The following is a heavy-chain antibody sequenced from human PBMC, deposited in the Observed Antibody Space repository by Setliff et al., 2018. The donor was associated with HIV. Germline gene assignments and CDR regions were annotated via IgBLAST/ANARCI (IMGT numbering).Heavy chain of an antibody. CDR1: GFTFSSYG. D-gene: IGHD3-10*01. CDR2: IWYDGSSK. Sequence: PGGSLRLSCAASGFTFSSYGMHWVRQAPGKGLEWVAIIWYDGSSKYYADSVTGRFTISRDDSKNTLYLQMNSLRAEDTAVYYCARARGSVGYYGSGTMYHMDVWGKGTTVTVSS. J-gene: IGHJ6*03. V-gene: IGHV3-30*02. CDR3: ARARGSVGYYGSGTMYHMDV.